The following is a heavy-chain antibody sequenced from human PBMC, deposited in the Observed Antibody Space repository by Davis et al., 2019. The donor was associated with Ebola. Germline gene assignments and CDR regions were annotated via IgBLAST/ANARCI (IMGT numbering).Heavy chain of an antibody. CDR3: ARSARYCTNGVCYLNGMDV. D-gene: IGHD2-8*01. CDR1: GYISTSYW. J-gene: IGHJ6*04. CDR2: IHPGDSDT. V-gene: IGHV5-51*01. Sequence: AASLNTSCNASGYISTSYWTWWVRHMSGKGLEWMWIIHPGDSDTRYSPSFQGQVTISADKSISTAYLQWSSLKASDTAMYYCARSARYCTNGVCYLNGMDVWGKGTTVTVSS.